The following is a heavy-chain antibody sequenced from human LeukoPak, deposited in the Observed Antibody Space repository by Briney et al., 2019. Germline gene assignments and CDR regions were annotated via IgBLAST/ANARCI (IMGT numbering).Heavy chain of an antibody. CDR2: IYHSGST. CDR3: ARGGFGAFDY. V-gene: IGHV4-38-2*01. Sequence: PSETLSLTCAVSGYSIRSGYYWGWIRQPPGKGLEWIGSIYHSGSTYYNSSLKNRVTISVGTSKNQFSLKLSSVTAADTAVYYCARGGFGAFDYWGQGTLVTVSS. CDR1: GYSIRSGYY. J-gene: IGHJ4*02. D-gene: IGHD3-10*01.